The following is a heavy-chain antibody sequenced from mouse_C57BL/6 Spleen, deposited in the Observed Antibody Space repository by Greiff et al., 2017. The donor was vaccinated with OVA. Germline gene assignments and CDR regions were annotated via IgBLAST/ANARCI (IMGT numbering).Heavy chain of an antibody. D-gene: IGHD2-3*01. J-gene: IGHJ2*01. CDR3: TTALYDGSYWDY. V-gene: IGHV14-4*01. CDR1: GFNIKDDY. CDR2: IDPENGDT. Sequence: EVQLQQSGAELVRPGASVKLSCTASGFNIKDDYMHWVKQRPEQGLEWIGWIDPENGDTEYASKFQGKATITADTSSNTAYLQLSSLTSEDTAVYYCTTALYDGSYWDYWGQGTTLTVSS.